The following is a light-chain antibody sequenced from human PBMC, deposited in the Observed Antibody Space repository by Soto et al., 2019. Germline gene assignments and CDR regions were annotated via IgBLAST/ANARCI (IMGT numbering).Light chain of an antibody. V-gene: IGLV2-14*03. Sequence: QSALTQPASVSGSPGQSITISCTGTSSDVGGYNFVSWYQQHPGKAPKLMIYDVFNRPSGVSNRFSGSKSDNTASLTISGLQAEDEGEYYCSSYTSSNTYVVFGGGTKPTVL. CDR2: DVF. J-gene: IGLJ2*01. CDR3: SSYTSSNTYVV. CDR1: SSDVGGYNF.